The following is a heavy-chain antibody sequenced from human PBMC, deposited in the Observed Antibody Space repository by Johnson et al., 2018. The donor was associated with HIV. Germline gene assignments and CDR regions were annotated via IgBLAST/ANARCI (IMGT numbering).Heavy chain of an antibody. Sequence: QVQLVESGGGLVKPGGSLRLSCAASGFTFSDYYMSWIRQAPGKGLEWVAVIWYDGSNKYYADSVKGRFPISRDNSKNTLYLQMNSLRADDTALYYCARDWLTSRAVAGTSAFDIWGQGTMVTVSS. CDR1: GFTFSDYY. D-gene: IGHD6-19*01. J-gene: IGHJ3*02. CDR2: IWYDGSNK. V-gene: IGHV3-33*08. CDR3: ARDWLTSRAVAGTSAFDI.